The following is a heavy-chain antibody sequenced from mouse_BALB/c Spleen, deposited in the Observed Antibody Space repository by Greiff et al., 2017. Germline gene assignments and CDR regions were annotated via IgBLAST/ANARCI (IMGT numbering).Heavy chain of an antibody. CDR2: ILPGSGST. D-gene: IGHD3-2*01. CDR3: ALQTARATGYAIDY. J-gene: IGHJ4*01. CDR1: GYTFSSYW. Sequence: QVQLQQSGAELMKPGASVKISCKATGYTFSSYWIEWVKQRPGHGLEWIGEILPGSGSTNYNEKFKGKATFTADTSSNTAYMQLSSLTSEDSAVYYCALQTARATGYAIDYWGQGTSVTVSS. V-gene: IGHV1-9*01.